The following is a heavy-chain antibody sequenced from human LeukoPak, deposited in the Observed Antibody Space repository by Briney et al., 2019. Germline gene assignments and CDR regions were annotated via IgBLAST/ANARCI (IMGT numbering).Heavy chain of an antibody. CDR2: IYTSGST. V-gene: IGHV4-61*02. D-gene: IGHD6-6*01. J-gene: IGHJ6*02. CDR3: ASSSPLEYYYYGMDV. CDR1: GGSISSGSYY. Sequence: TLSLTCTLSGGSISSGSYYWSWIRQPAGKGLEWIGRIYTSGSTNYNPSLKSRVTISVDTSKNQFSLKLSSVTAADTAVYYCASSSPLEYYYYGMDVWGQGTTVTVSS.